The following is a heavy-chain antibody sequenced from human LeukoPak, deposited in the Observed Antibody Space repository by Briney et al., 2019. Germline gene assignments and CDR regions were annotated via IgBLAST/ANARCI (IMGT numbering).Heavy chain of an antibody. CDR1: GFTFSGCA. J-gene: IGHJ4*02. CDR3: AREGGSFLRYFDS. Sequence: GGSLRLSCAASGFTFSGCAMSWVRQAPGKGLEWVSAISGSGGSTYYADSVKGRFTISRDNARNTLFLQMNSLRAEDTAVYYCAREGGSFLRYFDSWGQGTLVTVSS. D-gene: IGHD1-26*01. CDR2: ISGSGGST. V-gene: IGHV3-23*01.